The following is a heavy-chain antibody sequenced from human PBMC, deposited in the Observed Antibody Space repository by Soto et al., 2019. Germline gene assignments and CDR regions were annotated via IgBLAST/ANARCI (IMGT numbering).Heavy chain of an antibody. J-gene: IGHJ4*02. D-gene: IGHD2-15*01. Sequence: QVQLVQSGAEVKKPGASVKVSCKASGYTFTTYYKHWVRQAPGQGLEWMGIINPSGGSTSYAQKFQGRVTMTRDTSTSTVYMELSSLRSEDTAVYYCARVYCSGGSCYGIDYWGQGTLVTVSS. CDR2: INPSGGST. CDR3: ARVYCSGGSCYGIDY. V-gene: IGHV1-46*01. CDR1: GYTFTTYY.